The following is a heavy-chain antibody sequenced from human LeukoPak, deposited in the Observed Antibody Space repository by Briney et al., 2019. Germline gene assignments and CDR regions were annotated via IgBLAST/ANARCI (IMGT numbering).Heavy chain of an antibody. CDR2: IIADGGTT. CDR1: GSTFDNYA. CDR3: AKDQGASGWGASDY. Sequence: GGALRLSCEASGSTFDNYAMHWVRQAPGKGLEWVSFIIADGGTTYYPASVKGRFTISRDNSRTSLYLQLTSLRTEDTALYFCAKDQGASGWGASDYRGQGTLGTVSS. D-gene: IGHD6-19*01. J-gene: IGHJ4*02. V-gene: IGHV3-43*02.